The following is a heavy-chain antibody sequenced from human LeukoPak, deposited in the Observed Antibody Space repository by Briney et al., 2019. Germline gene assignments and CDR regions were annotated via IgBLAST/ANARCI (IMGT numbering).Heavy chain of an antibody. CDR3: GGNNFYHFQY. D-gene: IGHD5-24*01. Sequence: SETLSLTRTVSGDSVSNSPYYWGWVRQPPGKWLEWIGAISYGGTTYSSPSLKSRVTMDLDKSRNRFSLKLTSVTAADTAVYYCGGNNFYHFQYWGQGALVTVSS. CDR2: ISYGGTT. V-gene: IGHV4-39*01. J-gene: IGHJ4*02. CDR1: GDSVSNSPYY.